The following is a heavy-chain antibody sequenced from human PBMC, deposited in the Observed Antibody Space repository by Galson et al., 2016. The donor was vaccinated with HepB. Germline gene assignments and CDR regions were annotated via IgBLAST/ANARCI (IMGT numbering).Heavy chain of an antibody. V-gene: IGHV3-9*01. CDR1: GFIFDDYA. CDR3: AKDIRSVATSLDN. D-gene: IGHD5-12*01. Sequence: SLRLSCAASGFIFDDYAMHWVRQAPGKGLEWVSGITWNSGTIGYADSVKGRFTISRDNAKNSLYLQMNSLRGDDTALYYCAKDIRSVATSLDNWGQGTLGTVSS. J-gene: IGHJ4*02. CDR2: ITWNSGTI.